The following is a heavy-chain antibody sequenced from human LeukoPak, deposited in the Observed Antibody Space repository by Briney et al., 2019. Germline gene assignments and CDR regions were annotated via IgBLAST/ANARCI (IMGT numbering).Heavy chain of an antibody. CDR1: GFTFSSYA. Sequence: GGSLRLSCAASGFTFSSYAIHWVRQAPGKGLGWVAIIWYDGSNKYYGDSVKGRFTISRDNSKNTLYLQMNSLRAEDTAVYFCVRDYNGLNYWGQGTLVTVSS. V-gene: IGHV3-33*08. CDR3: VRDYNGLNY. CDR2: IWYDGSNK. D-gene: IGHD2-8*01. J-gene: IGHJ4*02.